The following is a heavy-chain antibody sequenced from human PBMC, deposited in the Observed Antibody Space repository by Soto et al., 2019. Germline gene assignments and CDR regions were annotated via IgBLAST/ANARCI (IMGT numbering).Heavy chain of an antibody. CDR3: ARQPPAYSSSPFEVMGAFDI. J-gene: IGHJ3*02. CDR1: GGSISSSSYY. CDR2: IYYSGST. Sequence: SETLSLTCTVSGGSISSSSYYWGWIRRPPGKGLEWIGSIYYSGSTYYNPSLKSRVTISVDTSKNQFSLKLSSVTAADTAVYYCARQPPAYSSSPFEVMGAFDIWGQGTMVTVSS. V-gene: IGHV4-39*01. D-gene: IGHD6-13*01.